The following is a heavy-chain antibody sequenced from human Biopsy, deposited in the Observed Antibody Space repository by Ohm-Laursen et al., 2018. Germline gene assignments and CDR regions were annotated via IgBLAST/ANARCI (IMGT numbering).Heavy chain of an antibody. Sequence: ASVTASCKVSGYSFTKYYTNWVRQAPGQGLEWIGIINPTGGTTSYAEKFQGRVTLTRDTSTGTVYLELNSLIYEDTALYYCARDETGSSVFGPYYYGMDVWGQGTTVTVSS. CDR3: ARDETGSSVFGPYYYGMDV. J-gene: IGHJ6*02. CDR1: GYSFTKYY. D-gene: IGHD3-9*01. CDR2: INPTGGTT. V-gene: IGHV1-46*01.